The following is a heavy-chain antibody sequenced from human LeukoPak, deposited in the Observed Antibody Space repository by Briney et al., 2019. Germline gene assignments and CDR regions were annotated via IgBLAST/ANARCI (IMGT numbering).Heavy chain of an antibody. CDR3: ARSTRTYYYDNSGYYYFDN. J-gene: IGHJ4*02. D-gene: IGHD3-22*01. CDR2: IIPIFGTA. Sequence: SVKVSCKASGGTFSSYAISWVRQAPGQGLEWMGGIIPIFGTANYAQKFQGRVTITADESTSTAYMELSSLRSEDTAVYYCARSTRTYYYDNSGYYYFDNWGQGNLVTVSS. V-gene: IGHV1-69*13. CDR1: GGTFSSYA.